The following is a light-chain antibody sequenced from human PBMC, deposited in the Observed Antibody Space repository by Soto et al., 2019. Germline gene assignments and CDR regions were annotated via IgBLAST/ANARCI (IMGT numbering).Light chain of an antibody. CDR2: GAS. CDR1: QSVSSSY. CDR3: QQYGSSRT. Sequence: EIVLTQSPGTLSLSPGERATLSCRASQSVSSSYLAWYQQKPGQAPRLLIYGASSRATGIPDRFSGSGSGTDFGLTISRLEPEVFAVYYCQQYGSSRTFGGGTQVDIK. V-gene: IGKV3-20*01. J-gene: IGKJ4*01.